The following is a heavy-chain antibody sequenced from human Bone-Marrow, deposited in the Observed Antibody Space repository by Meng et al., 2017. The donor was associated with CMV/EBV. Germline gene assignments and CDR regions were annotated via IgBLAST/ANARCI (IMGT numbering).Heavy chain of an antibody. V-gene: IGHV3-11*04. Sequence: LSLTCAASGFTFSDYYMSWIRQAPGKGLEWVSYISSSGSTIYYADSVKGRFTISRDNAKNSLYLQMNSLRAEDTAVYYCARGNSWSLFDYWGQGTRVTVSS. J-gene: IGHJ4*02. CDR3: ARGNSWSLFDY. CDR1: GFTFSDYY. D-gene: IGHD6-13*01. CDR2: ISSSGSTI.